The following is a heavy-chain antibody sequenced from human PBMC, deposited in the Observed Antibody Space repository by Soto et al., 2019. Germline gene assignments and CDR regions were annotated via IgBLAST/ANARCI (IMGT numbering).Heavy chain of an antibody. D-gene: IGHD1-26*01. J-gene: IGHJ4*02. Sequence: SETLSLTCTVSGGSISSSSYYWGWIRQPPGKGLEWIGSIYYSGSTYYNPSLKSRVTISVDTSKNQFSLKLSSVTAADTAVYYCARQSGSYVGAYYFDYWGQGTLVTVSS. CDR1: GGSISSSSYY. CDR2: IYYSGST. CDR3: ARQSGSYVGAYYFDY. V-gene: IGHV4-39*01.